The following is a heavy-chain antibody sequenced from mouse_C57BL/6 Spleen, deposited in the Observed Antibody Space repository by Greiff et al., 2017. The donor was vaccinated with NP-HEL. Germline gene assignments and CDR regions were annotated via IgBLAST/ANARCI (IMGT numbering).Heavy chain of an antibody. D-gene: IGHD2-4*01. CDR1: GFTFSDYY. CDR3: ARHGYDYDWYFDV. J-gene: IGHJ1*03. Sequence: DVHLVESGGGLVQPGGSLKLSCAASGFTFSDYYMYWVRQTPEKRLEWVAYISNGGGSTYYPDTVKGRFTISRDNAKNTLYLQMSRLKSEDTAMYYCARHGYDYDWYFDVWGTGTTVTVSS. CDR2: ISNGGGST. V-gene: IGHV5-12*01.